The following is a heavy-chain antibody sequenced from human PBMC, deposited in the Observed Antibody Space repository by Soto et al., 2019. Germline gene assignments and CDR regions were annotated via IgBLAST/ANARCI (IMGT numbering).Heavy chain of an antibody. J-gene: IGHJ5*02. CDR3: AKNQGVELVPLATVDWFDP. CDR2: ISGSGFKK. CDR1: GFIFENFG. D-gene: IGHD1-26*01. V-gene: IGHV3-23*01. Sequence: GGSLRPSCAASGFIFENFGMSWVRQAPGKGLEWISSISGSGFKKYYADSVKGRFTISRDNSKSTVYLELNNLSAEDTAVYHCAKNQGVELVPLATVDWFDPWGQGSVVTVSS.